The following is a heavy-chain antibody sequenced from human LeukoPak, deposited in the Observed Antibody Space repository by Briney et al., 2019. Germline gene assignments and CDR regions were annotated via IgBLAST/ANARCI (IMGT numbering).Heavy chain of an antibody. J-gene: IGHJ4*02. V-gene: IGHV4-61*02. Sequence: SQTLSLTCSVSGDSISSGNYYWTWIRQPAGKGLEWIGRIYSTGSTNYNPSLKSRVTISVDTSKNQFSLRLSSVTAADTAVYYCARVTTGGYYNCWGQGTLVSVS. D-gene: IGHD3-22*01. CDR1: GDSISSGNYY. CDR3: ARVTTGGYYNC. CDR2: IYSTGST.